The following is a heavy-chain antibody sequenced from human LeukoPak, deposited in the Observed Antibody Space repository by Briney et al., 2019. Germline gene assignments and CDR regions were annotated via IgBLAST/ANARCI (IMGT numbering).Heavy chain of an antibody. CDR3: ATGTAHIGGFDY. CDR2: ISAYNGNT. J-gene: IGHJ4*02. CDR1: GYTFTSYG. Sequence: ASVKVSCKASGYTFTSYGISWVRQAPGQGLEWMGWISAYNGNTNYAQKFQGRVTMTEDTSTDTAYMELSSLRSEDTAVYYCATGTAHIGGFDYWGQGTLVTVSS. V-gene: IGHV1-18*01. D-gene: IGHD2-8*02.